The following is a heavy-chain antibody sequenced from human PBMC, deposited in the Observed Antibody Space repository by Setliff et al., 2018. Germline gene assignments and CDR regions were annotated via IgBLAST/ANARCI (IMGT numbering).Heavy chain of an antibody. V-gene: IGHV1-69*05. J-gene: IGHJ4*02. Sequence: ASVKVSCKASGYTFSNYGVTWVRQAPGQGLEWMGRIIPVFRSAKYAQKFQGRVTMTRDTSTGTVYMELTSLKSEDTAVYYCARAGDAAAGRKGVFEYWGQGTLVTV. CDR3: ARAGDAAAGRKGVFEY. CDR1: GYTFSNYG. D-gene: IGHD6-13*01. CDR2: IIPVFRSA.